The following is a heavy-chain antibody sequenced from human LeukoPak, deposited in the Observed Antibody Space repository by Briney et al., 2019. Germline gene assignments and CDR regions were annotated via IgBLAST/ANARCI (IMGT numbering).Heavy chain of an antibody. Sequence: GGSLRLSCAASGFTFSSYSMNWVRQAPGKGLEWVSYISSSSSTVYYADSVKGRFTISRDNAKNSLYLQMNSLRAEDTAVYYCARREGELRYFDWLTPRDWGQGTLVTVSS. V-gene: IGHV3-48*04. CDR1: GFTFSSYS. D-gene: IGHD3-9*01. J-gene: IGHJ4*02. CDR3: ARREGELRYFDWLTPRD. CDR2: ISSSSSTV.